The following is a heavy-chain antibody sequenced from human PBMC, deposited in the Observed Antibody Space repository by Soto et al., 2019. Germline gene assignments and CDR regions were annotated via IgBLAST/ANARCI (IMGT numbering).Heavy chain of an antibody. D-gene: IGHD5-12*01. CDR3: AKDRGSEVASCYFDY. V-gene: IGHV3-23*01. Sequence: EVQLLESGGGLVQPGGSLRLSCAASGFTFSSYAMSWVRQAPGKGLEWVSAISGSGGSTYYADSVKGRFTISRDNSKNTLYLQMNSRRAEDTAVYYCAKDRGSEVASCYFDYWGQGTLVTVSS. J-gene: IGHJ4*02. CDR1: GFTFSSYA. CDR2: ISGSGGST.